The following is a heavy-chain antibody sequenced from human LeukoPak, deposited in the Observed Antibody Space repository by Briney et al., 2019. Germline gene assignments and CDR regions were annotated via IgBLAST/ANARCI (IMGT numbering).Heavy chain of an antibody. Sequence: ASVKVSCKASGYTFTGYYMHWVRQAPGQGLEWMGWINPNSGGTNYAQKFQGRVTITRDTSASTDYMELSSLRSEDMAVYYCARDRYLSAAGPSYYYYYYMDVWGKGTTVTVSS. CDR1: GYTFTGYY. CDR2: INPNSGGT. D-gene: IGHD6-13*01. J-gene: IGHJ6*03. CDR3: ARDRYLSAAGPSYYYYYYMDV. V-gene: IGHV1-2*02.